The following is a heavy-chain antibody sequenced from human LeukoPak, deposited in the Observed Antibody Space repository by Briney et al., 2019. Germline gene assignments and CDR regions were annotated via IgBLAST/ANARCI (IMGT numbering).Heavy chain of an antibody. CDR1: GFTFDDYA. V-gene: IGHV3-9*01. CDR2: ISWNSGSI. J-gene: IGHJ5*02. D-gene: IGHD2-2*01. Sequence: PGRSLRLSCAASGFTFDDYAMPWVRQAPGKGLEWVSGISWNSGSIGYADSVKGRFTISRDNAKNSLYLQMNSLRAEHTALYYCAKGSVVVPAGDWFDPWGQGTLVTVSS. CDR3: AKGSVVVPAGDWFDP.